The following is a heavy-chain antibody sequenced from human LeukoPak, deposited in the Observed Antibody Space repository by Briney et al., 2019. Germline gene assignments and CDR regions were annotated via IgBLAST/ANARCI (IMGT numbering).Heavy chain of an antibody. D-gene: IGHD4-11*01. Sequence: SETLSLTCTVSGGSISSGSYYWSWIRQPAGKGLEWIGRIYTSGSTNYNPSLKSRVTISVDTSKNQFSLKLSSVTAADTAVYSCGTDRRHSNYDYYYYYMDVWGKGTTVTVSS. CDR3: GTDRRHSNYDYYYYYMDV. V-gene: IGHV4-61*02. J-gene: IGHJ6*03. CDR1: GGSISSGSYY. CDR2: IYTSGST.